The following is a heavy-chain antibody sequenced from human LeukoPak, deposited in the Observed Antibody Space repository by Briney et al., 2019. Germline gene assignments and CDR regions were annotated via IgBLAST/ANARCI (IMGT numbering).Heavy chain of an antibody. CDR2: INPGGSNR. CDR1: GITFSNYE. D-gene: IGHD6-19*01. CDR3: ASSLSSGWGPVDDY. V-gene: IGHV3-48*03. J-gene: IGHJ4*02. Sequence: PGGSLRLSCAASGITFSNYEMNWVRQAPGKGLVWVSYINPGGSNRFYAGSVRGRFTISRDDAKKSVYLQMNSLRAEDTAVYYCASSLSSGWGPVDDYWGQGTLVTVSS.